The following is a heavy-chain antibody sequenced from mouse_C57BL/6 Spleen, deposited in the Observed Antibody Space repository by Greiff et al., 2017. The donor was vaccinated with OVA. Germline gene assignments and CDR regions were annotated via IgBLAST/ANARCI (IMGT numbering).Heavy chain of an antibody. J-gene: IGHJ4*01. CDR1: GFTFSDYG. V-gene: IGHV5-17*01. CDR3: ARRPDGSYAMDY. D-gene: IGHD2-3*01. Sequence: EVMLLESGGGLVKPGGSLKLSCAASGFTFSDYGMHWVRQAPGQGLEWVAYISRGSSTIYYADTVKGRFTITRDNAKNTLFLQMTSLGSGDTAMYYCARRPDGSYAMDYWGQGTSVTVSS. CDR2: ISRGSSTI.